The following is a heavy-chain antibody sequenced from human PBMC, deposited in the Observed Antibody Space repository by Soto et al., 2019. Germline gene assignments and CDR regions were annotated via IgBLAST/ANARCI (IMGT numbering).Heavy chain of an antibody. CDR2: IIPIFGTA. CDR1: GGTFSSYA. Sequence: QVQLVQSGAEGKKPGSTVKVSCKASGGTFSSYAISWVRQAPGQGLEWMGGIIPIFGTANYAQKFQGRVTITADESTSTAYMELSSLRSEDTAVYYCARDPAYCGGDCYSAFDYWGQGTLVTVSS. CDR3: ARDPAYCGGDCYSAFDY. J-gene: IGHJ4*02. V-gene: IGHV1-69*12. D-gene: IGHD2-21*02.